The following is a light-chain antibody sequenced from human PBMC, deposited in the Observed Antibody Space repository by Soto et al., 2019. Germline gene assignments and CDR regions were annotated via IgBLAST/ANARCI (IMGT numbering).Light chain of an antibody. CDR1: QSVASN. V-gene: IGKV3-20*01. CDR3: HQYGSSPWT. Sequence: EIVLTQSPATLSVSPGERATLSCRTSQSVASNLAWYQQKPGQAPRLLIYGASSRAPGIPDRFSGSGSETDFTLTSTRLESEDFAVYSCHQYGSSPWTFGQGTKVDIK. CDR2: GAS. J-gene: IGKJ1*01.